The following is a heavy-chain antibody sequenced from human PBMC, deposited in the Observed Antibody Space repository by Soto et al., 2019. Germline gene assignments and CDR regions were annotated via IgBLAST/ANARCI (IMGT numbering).Heavy chain of an antibody. J-gene: IGHJ4*02. CDR2: ISYSETT. V-gene: IGHV4-59*08. CDR1: GGSVSDYY. D-gene: IGHD3-9*01. Sequence: SETLSLTCSVSGGSVSDYYWSWIRQPPGKGLEWIGHISYSETTNYNPSLKGRVTISLDTSRSQFSLKLRSLSAADTAVYYCGRLEGLATISYYFDYWGQGALVTGSS. CDR3: GRLEGLATISYYFDY.